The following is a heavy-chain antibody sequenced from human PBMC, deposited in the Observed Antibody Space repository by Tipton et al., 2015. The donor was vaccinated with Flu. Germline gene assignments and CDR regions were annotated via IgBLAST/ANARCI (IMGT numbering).Heavy chain of an antibody. CDR1: GGSISSGSYY. CDR3: ARDAAYYNDSSCLFTDS. J-gene: IGHJ5*01. V-gene: IGHV4-61*02. Sequence: TLSLTCTVSGGSISSGSYYWSWIRQPAGKGLEWIGRIYTTGIPNYNPSLRSRVTISIDTSKNRFSLKLSSVTAADTAVYYCARDAAYYNDSSCLFTDSWVQGTLVTVSS. D-gene: IGHD3-22*01. CDR2: IYTTGIP.